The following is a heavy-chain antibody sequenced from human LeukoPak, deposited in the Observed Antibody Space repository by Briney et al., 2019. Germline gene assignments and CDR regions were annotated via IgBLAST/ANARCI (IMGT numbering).Heavy chain of an antibody. D-gene: IGHD6-13*01. CDR2: ISSNGGST. Sequence: GGSLRLSCAASGFTFGIYAMHWVRQAPGKGLEYVSAISSNGGSTYYANSVKGRFTISRDNSKNTLYLQMGSLRAEDMAVYYCARVHSSSWTNWFGPWGQGTLVTVSS. J-gene: IGHJ5*02. V-gene: IGHV3-64*01. CDR3: ARVHSSSWTNWFGP. CDR1: GFTFGIYA.